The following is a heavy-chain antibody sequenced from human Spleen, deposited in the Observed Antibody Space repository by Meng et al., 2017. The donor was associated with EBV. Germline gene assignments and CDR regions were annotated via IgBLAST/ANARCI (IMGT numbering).Heavy chain of an antibody. D-gene: IGHD6-19*01. CDR3: ARPFPSWQSPRLDPFGA. Sequence: QPHPRESGPATSNPLDTLSPPCLVSGDPSRIFYYGGWTRQPPGRGLEWIGSVHYTGSTYYSPSLKSRVTVSVDTSKSQFSLRLTSVTAADTAIYYCARPFPSWQSPRLDPFGAWGQGTLVTVSS. V-gene: IGHV4-39*01. CDR1: GDPSRIFYY. CDR2: VHYTGST. J-gene: IGHJ5*02.